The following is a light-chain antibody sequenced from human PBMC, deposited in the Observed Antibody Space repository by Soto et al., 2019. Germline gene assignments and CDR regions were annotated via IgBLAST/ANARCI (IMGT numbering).Light chain of an antibody. CDR3: QSYDSSLSGWV. J-gene: IGLJ3*02. V-gene: IGLV1-40*01. Sequence: QSVLTQPPSVSGAPGQRVTISCTGSSSNIGAGYDVHWYQQLPGTAPKLLICGNSNRPSGVPDRFSGSKSGTSASLAITGVQAEDEGDYYCQSYDSSLSGWVFGGGNKVTVL. CDR2: GNS. CDR1: SSNIGAGYD.